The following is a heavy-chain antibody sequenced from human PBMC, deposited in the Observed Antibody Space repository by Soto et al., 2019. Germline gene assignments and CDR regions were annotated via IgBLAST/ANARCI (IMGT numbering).Heavy chain of an antibody. V-gene: IGHV3-74*01. CDR2: IKSDGSST. Sequence: EVHLVESGGGLVQPGGSLRLSCAASGFTFSSYWMHWVRQVPGKGLVWVSRIKSDGSSTNYADSVEGRFTISGDNAKNALYLQLTSLRAEYTAVYFCASRPWSGYVYDHWGQGTLVTVSS. CDR3: ASRPWSGYVYDH. J-gene: IGHJ5*02. D-gene: IGHD3-3*01. CDR1: GFTFSSYW.